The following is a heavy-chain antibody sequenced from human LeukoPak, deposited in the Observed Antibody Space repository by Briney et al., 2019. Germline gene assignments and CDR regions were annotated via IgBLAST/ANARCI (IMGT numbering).Heavy chain of an antibody. V-gene: IGHV3-23*01. D-gene: IGHD1-1*01. CDR1: GFTLSNYA. J-gene: IGHJ2*01. CDR2: ISGGTGAT. CDR3: AKKRVITTPDAIDWYFDL. Sequence: GGSLRLSCAASGFTLSNYAMSWVRQAPGMGLQWVALISGGTGATYYADSVKGRFTISRDNSENTLFLQMNNLGAEDTALYYCAKKRVITTPDAIDWYFDLWGRGTLVTVSS.